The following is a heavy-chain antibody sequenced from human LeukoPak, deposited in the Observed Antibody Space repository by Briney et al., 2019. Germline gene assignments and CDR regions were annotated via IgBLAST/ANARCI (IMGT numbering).Heavy chain of an antibody. V-gene: IGHV3-66*01. CDR3: ARDPGLVVAATRTRYYGMDV. CDR2: IFSGGST. Sequence: GGSLRLSCAASGFSVSSNYMSWVRQASGKGLEWVSVIFSGGSTDYADSVKGRFTISRDNSKNTLYLQMNSLRAEDTAVYYCARDPGLVVAATRTRYYGMDVWGQGTTVAVSS. CDR1: GFSVSSNY. J-gene: IGHJ6*02. D-gene: IGHD2-15*01.